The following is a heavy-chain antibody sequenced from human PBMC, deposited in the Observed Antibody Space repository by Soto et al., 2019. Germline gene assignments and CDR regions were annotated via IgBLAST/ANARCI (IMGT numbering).Heavy chain of an antibody. J-gene: IGHJ4*02. V-gene: IGHV3-23*01. Sequence: GGSLGLSCAASGFTFSSYAMSWVRQAPGKGLEWVSDISGSGGSTYYADSVKGRFTISRDNSKNTLYLQMNSLRAEDTAVYYCAKDGLVQSAYWGQGTLVTVSS. CDR1: GFTFSSYA. CDR2: ISGSGGST. CDR3: AKDGLVQSAY. D-gene: IGHD2-8*01.